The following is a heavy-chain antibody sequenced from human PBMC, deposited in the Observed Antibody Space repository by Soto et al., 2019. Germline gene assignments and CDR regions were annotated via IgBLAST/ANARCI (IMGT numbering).Heavy chain of an antibody. V-gene: IGHV3-74*01. Sequence: EVQLVESGGGLVQPGGSLRLSCAASEFTFNNYWIHWVRQAPGKGLVWVSRINSDGSSTTYADSVKGRFTISRDKAKNTLYLQMNRLRAEDTAVYYCARDANTVGVAGGMDVWGQGTTVTVSS. D-gene: IGHD1-26*01. CDR2: INSDGSST. J-gene: IGHJ6*02. CDR3: ARDANTVGVAGGMDV. CDR1: EFTFNNYW.